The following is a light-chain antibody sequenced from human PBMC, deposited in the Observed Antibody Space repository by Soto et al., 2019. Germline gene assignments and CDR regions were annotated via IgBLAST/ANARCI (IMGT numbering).Light chain of an antibody. CDR1: QYVSTW. CDR2: DAS. V-gene: IGKV1-5*01. CDR3: QQSYDIPYT. J-gene: IGKJ2*01. Sequence: DIQMTQSPSTLSASVGGRVTITCRASQYVSTWLAWYQKKPGKAPKVVIYDASHLQSEVPSRFSGSGSGTEFTLTISSLEPDDFATYYCQQSYDIPYTFGQGTRLDIK.